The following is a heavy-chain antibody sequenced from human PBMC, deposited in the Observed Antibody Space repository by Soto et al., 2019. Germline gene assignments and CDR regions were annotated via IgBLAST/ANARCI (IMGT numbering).Heavy chain of an antibody. Sequence: QLQLQESGPGLVKPSETLSLTCTVSGGSISSSSYYWGWIRQPPGKGLEWIGSIYYSGSTYYNPSLESRVTISVDTSKNQFSLTLSSVTAADTAVYYCAIMGGANYYTTYIWYYYYGMDVWGQGTTVTVSS. CDR2: IYYSGST. CDR3: AIMGGANYYTTYIWYYYYGMDV. CDR1: GGSISSSSYY. D-gene: IGHD4-4*01. V-gene: IGHV4-39*01. J-gene: IGHJ6*02.